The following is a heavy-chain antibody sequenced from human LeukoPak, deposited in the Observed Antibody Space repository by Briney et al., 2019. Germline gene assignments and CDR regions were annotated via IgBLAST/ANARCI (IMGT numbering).Heavy chain of an antibody. CDR1: GFTFSSYG. J-gene: IGHJ6*04. CDR2: IRYDGSNQ. V-gene: IGHV3-30*02. CDR3: AKDPPFGDYYYHVDV. D-gene: IGHD3-10*01. Sequence: GGSLRLSCAASGFTFSSYGMHWVRQAPGKGLEWVAFIRYDGSNQYYADSVKGRFTISRDNSKSTLYLRMNSLRGEDTAVYYCAKDPPFGDYYYHVDVWGKGTTVTVSP.